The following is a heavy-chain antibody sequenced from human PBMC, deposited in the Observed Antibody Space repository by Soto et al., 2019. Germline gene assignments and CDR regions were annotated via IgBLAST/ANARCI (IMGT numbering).Heavy chain of an antibody. J-gene: IGHJ6*02. V-gene: IGHV3-7*01. CDR1: RFTFSNYW. CDR3: ATVGYYEFLGGYSDHYYYGMDV. CDR2: IKQDGSEK. D-gene: IGHD3-3*01. Sequence: EVQLVESGGGLVQPGGSLRLSCTASRFTFSNYWMSWVRQAPGKGLEWVANIKQDGSEKYYVDSVKGRFTISRDNAKNSIYRQTNSLRDDDTAVYYGATVGYYEFLGGYSDHYYYGMDVWGQGTTVTVS.